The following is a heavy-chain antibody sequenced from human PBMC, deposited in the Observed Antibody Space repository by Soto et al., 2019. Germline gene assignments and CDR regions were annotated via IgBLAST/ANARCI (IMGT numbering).Heavy chain of an antibody. CDR1: GYTFTSYG. V-gene: IGHV1-18*01. CDR3: ARSMVQGVIITGGWFDP. Sequence: ASVKVSCKASGYTFTSYGISWVRQAPGQGLEWMGWISAYNGNTNYAQKLQGRVTMTTDTSTSTAYMELRSLRSDDTAVYYCARSMVQGVIITGGWFDPWGQGTLVTVSS. D-gene: IGHD3-10*01. CDR2: ISAYNGNT. J-gene: IGHJ5*02.